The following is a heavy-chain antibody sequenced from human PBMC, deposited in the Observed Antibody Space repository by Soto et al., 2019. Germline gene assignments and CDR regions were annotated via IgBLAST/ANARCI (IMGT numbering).Heavy chain of an antibody. CDR2: IDPSDSYT. V-gene: IGHV5-10-1*01. CDR1: GYTFTTYW. CDR3: ARQSPTSMVRGIIHAFDV. D-gene: IGHD3-10*01. J-gene: IGHJ3*01. Sequence: LGESLKISCKGSGYTFTTYWINWVRQMPGKGLEWMGRIDPSDSYTKYSPSFQGHVITSADKSISTAFLQWDSLKASDTAMYYCARQSPTSMVRGIIHAFDVWGQGTMVTVSS.